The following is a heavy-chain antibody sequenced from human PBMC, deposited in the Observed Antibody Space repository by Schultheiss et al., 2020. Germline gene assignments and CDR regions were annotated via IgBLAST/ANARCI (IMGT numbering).Heavy chain of an antibody. V-gene: IGHV4-39*07. CDR1: GGSISSSSYH. Sequence: SETLSLTCTVSGGSISSSSYHWGWIRQPPGKGLEWIGRIYTSGSTNYNPSLKSRVTISVDTSKNQFSLKLSSVTAADTAVYYCARGGGWFGELSSLARPFDYWGQGTLVTVSS. CDR2: IYTSGST. J-gene: IGHJ4*02. D-gene: IGHD3-10*01. CDR3: ARGGGWFGELSSLARPFDY.